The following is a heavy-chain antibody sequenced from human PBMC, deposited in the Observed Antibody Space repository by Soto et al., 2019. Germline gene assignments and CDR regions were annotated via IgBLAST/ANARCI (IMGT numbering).Heavy chain of an antibody. V-gene: IGHV4-34*01. CDR3: ARLLGYCSSGSCYLYYYYMDV. D-gene: IGHD2-15*01. CDR2: INHSGST. J-gene: IGHJ6*03. Sequence: SETLSLTCAVYGGSFSGYYWSWIRQPPGKGLEWIGEINHSGSTNYNPSLKSRVTISVDTSKNQFSLKLSSVTAADTAVYYCARLLGYCSSGSCYLYYYYMDVWGKGTTVTVSS. CDR1: GGSFSGYY.